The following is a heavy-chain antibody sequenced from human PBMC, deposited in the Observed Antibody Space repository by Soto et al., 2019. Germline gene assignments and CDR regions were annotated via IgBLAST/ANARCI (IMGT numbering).Heavy chain of an antibody. J-gene: IGHJ5*02. D-gene: IGHD3-10*01. CDR3: ARDRRITMVRGVLNWFDP. V-gene: IGHV1-18*04. CDR1: GYTFTSYG. Sequence: QVQLVQSGAEVKKPGASVKVSCKASGYTFTSYGISWVRQAPGQVLEWMGWISAYNGNTNYAQKLQGRVTMTTDTSTSTAYMELRSLRSDDTAVYYCARDRRITMVRGVLNWFDPWGQGTLVTVSS. CDR2: ISAYNGNT.